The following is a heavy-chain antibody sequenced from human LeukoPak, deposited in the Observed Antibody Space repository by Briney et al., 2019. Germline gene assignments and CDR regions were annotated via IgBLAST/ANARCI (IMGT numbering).Heavy chain of an antibody. D-gene: IGHD3-22*01. CDR2: ISHSGST. Sequence: SETLSLTCAVYDGYYWSWIRQPPEKGLEWIGEISHSGSTSYNPSLKSRVTISVDTSKNQFSLRLSSVTAADTAVYYCARHVGAEDYYDSSGHPQDYFDYWGQGTRVTVSS. J-gene: IGHJ4*02. CDR1: DGYY. V-gene: IGHV4-34*01. CDR3: ARHVGAEDYYDSSGHPQDYFDY.